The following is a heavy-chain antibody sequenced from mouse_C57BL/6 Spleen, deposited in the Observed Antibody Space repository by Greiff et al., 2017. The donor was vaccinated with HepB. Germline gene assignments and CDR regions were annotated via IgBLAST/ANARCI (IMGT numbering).Heavy chain of an antibody. CDR3: ARTTMVTPWDY. Sequence: EVKVVESGGGLVKPGGSLKLSCAASGFTFSSYAMSWVRQTPEKRLEWVATISDGGSYTYYPDNVKGRFTISRDNAKNNLYLQMSHLKSEDTAMYYCARTTMVTPWDYWGQGTSVTVSS. V-gene: IGHV5-4*03. CDR2: ISDGGSYT. CDR1: GFTFSSYA. D-gene: IGHD2-2*01. J-gene: IGHJ4*01.